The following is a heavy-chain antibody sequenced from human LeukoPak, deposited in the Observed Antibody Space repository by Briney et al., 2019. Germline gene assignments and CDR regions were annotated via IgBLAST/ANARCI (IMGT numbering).Heavy chain of an antibody. CDR3: ARRRGYSYGYYFDY. J-gene: IGHJ4*02. CDR1: GGSFSGYH. CDR2: INHSGST. D-gene: IGHD5-18*01. Sequence: PSETLSLTCAVYGGSFSGYHWSWIRQPPGKGLEWIGEINHSGSTNYNPSLKSRVTISVDTSKNQFSLKLSSVTAADTAVYYCARRRGYSYGYYFDYWGQGTLVTVSS. V-gene: IGHV4-34*01.